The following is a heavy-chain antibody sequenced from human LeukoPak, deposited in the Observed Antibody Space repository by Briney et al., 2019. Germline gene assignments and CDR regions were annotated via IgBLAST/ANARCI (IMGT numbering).Heavy chain of an antibody. Sequence: GGSLRLSCAASGFTFSNYWMVWVRQAPGKGLEWVANIKQDGSEKRYADSVRGRFTVSRDNAHTSLYLQMSSLRAEDTALYCCARASDPWLQLTWGQGTLVTVSS. CDR1: GFTFSNYW. J-gene: IGHJ5*02. CDR3: ARASDPWLQLT. V-gene: IGHV3-7*05. CDR2: IKQDGSEK. D-gene: IGHD5-24*01.